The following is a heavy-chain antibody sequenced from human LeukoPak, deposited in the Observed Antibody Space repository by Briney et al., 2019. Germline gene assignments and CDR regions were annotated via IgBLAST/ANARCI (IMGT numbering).Heavy chain of an antibody. J-gene: IGHJ5*02. D-gene: IGHD3-10*01. CDR2: ISYSGNT. CDR3: ATTQGCYWASWLDT. CDR1: GGAIRDYT. V-gene: IGHV4-59*01. Sequence: PETLSLTCSVSGGAIRDYTCNWVRQPPGKGLEWIGFISYSGNTNYNPYLKSRAAISVDTSKNEFSLKLTSVTAADTAVYYCATTQGCYWASWLDTWGQGALVTVSS.